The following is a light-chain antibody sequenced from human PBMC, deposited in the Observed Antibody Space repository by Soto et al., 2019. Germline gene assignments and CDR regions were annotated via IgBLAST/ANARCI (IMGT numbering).Light chain of an antibody. V-gene: IGKV1-39*01. Sequence: DIRMPQSPSSLSASVGDRVTITCRASQSISRFLKWYQQKPGKAPNLLIYAASSLQSGVPSRFSGGGSGTDFTLTISSLQPEDFAVYYWQQSSTTPWTFGQGTKVDVK. J-gene: IGKJ1*01. CDR3: QQSSTTPWT. CDR2: AAS. CDR1: QSISRF.